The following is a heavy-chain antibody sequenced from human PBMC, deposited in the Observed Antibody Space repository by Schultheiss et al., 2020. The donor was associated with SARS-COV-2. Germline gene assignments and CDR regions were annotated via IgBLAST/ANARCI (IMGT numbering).Heavy chain of an antibody. CDR3: ARVTIFGVVGY. CDR2: IYYSGST. J-gene: IGHJ4*02. D-gene: IGHD3-3*01. V-gene: IGHV4-59*08. Sequence: SETLSLTCTVSGGSISSYYWSWIRQPAGKGLEWIGYIYYSGSTNYNPSLKSRVTISVDTSKNQFSLKLSSVTAADTAVYYCARVTIFGVVGYWGQGTLVTVSS. CDR1: GGSISSYY.